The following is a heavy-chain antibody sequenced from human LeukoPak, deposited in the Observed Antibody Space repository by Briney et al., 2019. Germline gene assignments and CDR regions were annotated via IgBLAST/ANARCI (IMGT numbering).Heavy chain of an antibody. CDR3: ARRATREYYYYYMDV. V-gene: IGHV4-34*01. J-gene: IGHJ6*03. CDR2: INHSGST. CDR1: GGSFSGYY. Sequence: PSETLSLTCAVYGGSFSGYYWSWIRQPPGKGLEWIGEINHSGSTNYNPSLKSRVTISVDTSKNQFSLKLSSVTAADTAVYYCARRATREYYYYYMDVWGKGTTVTVSS. D-gene: IGHD5-12*01.